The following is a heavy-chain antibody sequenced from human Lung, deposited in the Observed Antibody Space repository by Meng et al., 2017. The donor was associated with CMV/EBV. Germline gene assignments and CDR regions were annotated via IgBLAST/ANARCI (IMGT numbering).Heavy chain of an antibody. Sequence: SXTXSLXCTVSGGSISSSSYYCGWIRQPPGKGLEWIGSIYYSGSTYYNPSLKSRVTISVDTSKNQFSLKLSSVTAADTAVYYCAGEDYRSLYFDYWGQGTLVTVSS. CDR3: AGEDYRSLYFDY. D-gene: IGHD3-16*02. J-gene: IGHJ4*02. CDR1: GGSISSSSYY. V-gene: IGHV4-39*02. CDR2: IYYSGST.